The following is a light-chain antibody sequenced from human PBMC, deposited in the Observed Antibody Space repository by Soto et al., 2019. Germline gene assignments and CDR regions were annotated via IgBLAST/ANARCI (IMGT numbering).Light chain of an antibody. V-gene: IGKV1-39*01. CDR1: QSIRNY. Sequence: DIQMTQSPSSLSASVGDRVTISCRASQSIRNYVSWYQQKPGTAPKLLIRAASTLQSGVPSRFRCSGSGTDFTLTISSLQIEDFATYFCQQTDSTPQTFGQGTNVEI. CDR2: AAS. CDR3: QQTDSTPQT. J-gene: IGKJ1*01.